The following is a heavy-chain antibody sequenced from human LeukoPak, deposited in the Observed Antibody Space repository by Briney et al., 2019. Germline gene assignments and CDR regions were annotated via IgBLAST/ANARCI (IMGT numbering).Heavy chain of an antibody. Sequence: GESLKIFFKGSGYSFTSYWINWVRQMPGKGLEWMGRIDPSDSYTNYSPSFQGHVTISADKSISTAYLQWSSLKASDTAMYYCARHGRYCSSTSCYNYFDYWGQGTLVTVSS. CDR1: GYSFTSYW. CDR2: IDPSDSYT. CDR3: ARHGRYCSSTSCYNYFDY. D-gene: IGHD2-2*02. V-gene: IGHV5-10-1*01. J-gene: IGHJ4*02.